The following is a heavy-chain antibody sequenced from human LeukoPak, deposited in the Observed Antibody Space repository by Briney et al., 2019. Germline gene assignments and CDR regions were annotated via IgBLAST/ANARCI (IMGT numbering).Heavy chain of an antibody. CDR1: GFTVSSNY. Sequence: GGSLRLSCAASGFTVSSNYMNWVRQAPGKGLEWVSVLYSAGNTFYADSVKGRFPISRDNSKNTLYLQMNSLRPEDTAVYYCARAREYLAIDYWGQGTLVTVSS. V-gene: IGHV3-66*02. J-gene: IGHJ4*02. D-gene: IGHD2/OR15-2a*01. CDR2: LYSAGNT. CDR3: ARAREYLAIDY.